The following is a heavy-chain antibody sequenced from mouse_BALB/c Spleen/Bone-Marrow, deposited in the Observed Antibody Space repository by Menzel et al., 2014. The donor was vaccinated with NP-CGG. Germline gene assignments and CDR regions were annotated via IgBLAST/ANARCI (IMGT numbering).Heavy chain of an antibody. Sequence: QVQLQQSGPGLVAPSQSLSIPCTVSGFSLTGYGVSWVRQPPGKGLEWLGMIWXDGSTDYNSALKSRLSISKDNSKIQVFLKMNSLQTDDTARYYCARDSFLITRALDYWGQGTSVTVSS. D-gene: IGHD2-4*01. CDR1: GFSLTGYG. J-gene: IGHJ4*01. CDR2: IWXDGST. V-gene: IGHV2-6-7*01. CDR3: ARDSFLITRALDY.